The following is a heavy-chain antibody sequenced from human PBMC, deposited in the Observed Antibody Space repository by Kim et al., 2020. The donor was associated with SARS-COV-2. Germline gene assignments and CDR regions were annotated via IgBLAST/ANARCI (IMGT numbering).Heavy chain of an antibody. CDR3: ARPPSQYYYGSGYTQDAFDI. CDR2: INTNTGNP. J-gene: IGHJ3*02. V-gene: IGHV7-4-1*02. CDR1: GYTFTSYA. Sequence: ASVKVSCKASGYTFTSYAMNWVRQAPGQGLEWMGWINTNTGNPTYAQGFTGRFVFSLDTPVSTAYLQISSLKAEDTAVYYCARPPSQYYYGSGYTQDAFDIWGQGTMVTVSS. D-gene: IGHD3-10*01.